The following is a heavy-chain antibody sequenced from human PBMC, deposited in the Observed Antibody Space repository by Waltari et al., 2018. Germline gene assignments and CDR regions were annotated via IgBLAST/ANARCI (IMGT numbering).Heavy chain of an antibody. J-gene: IGHJ3*02. V-gene: IGHV4-39*07. Sequence: QLQLRESGPGLLKPSETLSLTCSVSGDSIGSGYYYWGWIRQAPGKGLEWSGSIYFVGRSDSTPSLKSRLTISVDTSKNQCSLRLSSVTAADTAVYYCAREVGGSSWSTTPRGDAFDIWGQGTMVTVSS. CDR2: IYFVGRS. CDR3: AREVGGSSWSTTPRGDAFDI. CDR1: GDSIGSGYYY. D-gene: IGHD6-13*01.